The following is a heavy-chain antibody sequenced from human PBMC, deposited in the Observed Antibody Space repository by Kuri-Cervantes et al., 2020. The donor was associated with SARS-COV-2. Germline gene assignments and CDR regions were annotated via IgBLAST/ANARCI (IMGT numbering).Heavy chain of an antibody. D-gene: IGHD3-3*01. CDR3: ARGWRVLRFLEWFDYDAFDI. V-gene: IGHV1-69*13. J-gene: IGHJ3*02. CDR1: GGTFSSYA. Sequence: SVKVSCKASGGTFSSYAISWVRQAPGQGLEWMGGIIPIFGTANYAQKFQGRVTITADESTSTAYMELSSLRSEDTAVYYCARGWRVLRFLEWFDYDAFDIWGQGTMVTVSS. CDR2: IIPIFGTA.